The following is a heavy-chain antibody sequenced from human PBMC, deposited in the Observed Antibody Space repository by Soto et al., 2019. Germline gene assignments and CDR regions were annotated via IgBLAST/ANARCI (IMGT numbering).Heavy chain of an antibody. D-gene: IGHD1-26*01. CDR3: ARAAGSTGYYYYYGMDV. Sequence: GESLKISCKGSGYSFTSYWIGWVRQMPGKGLEWMGIIYPGDSDTRYSPSFQGQVTISADKSISTAYLQWSSLKASDTAMYYCARAAGSTGYYYYYGMDVWGQGTTVTVSS. CDR1: GYSFTSYW. J-gene: IGHJ6*02. V-gene: IGHV5-51*01. CDR2: IYPGDSDT.